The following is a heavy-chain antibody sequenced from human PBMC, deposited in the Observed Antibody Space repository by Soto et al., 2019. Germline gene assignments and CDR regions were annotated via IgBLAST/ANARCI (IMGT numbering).Heavy chain of an antibody. CDR1: GYTFTSYG. CDR3: AREKSNMVVVPAAWNWFDP. CDR2: ISAYNGNT. V-gene: IGHV1-18*01. J-gene: IGHJ5*02. Sequence: QVQLVQSGAEVKKPGASVKVSCKASGYTFTSYGISWVRQAPGQGLEWMGWISAYNGNTNYAQKLQGRVTMTTDTSTSTAYMELRSLRSDDTAVYYCAREKSNMVVVPAAWNWFDPWGQGTLVTVSS. D-gene: IGHD2-2*01.